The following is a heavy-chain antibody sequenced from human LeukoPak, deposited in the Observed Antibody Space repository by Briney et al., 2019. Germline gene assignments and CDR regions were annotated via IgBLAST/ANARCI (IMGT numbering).Heavy chain of an antibody. V-gene: IGHV1-2*02. J-gene: IGHJ6*03. CDR2: INPNSGGT. CDR3: ARDWTENYYYYYMDV. CDR1: GYTLIEIS. D-gene: IGHD3/OR15-3a*01. Sequence: ASVKVSCKVSGYTLIEISIHWVRQAPGQGLEWMGWINPNSGGTNYAQKFQGRVTMTRDTSISTAYMELSRLRSDDTAVYYCARDWTENYYYYYMDVWGKGTTVTVSS.